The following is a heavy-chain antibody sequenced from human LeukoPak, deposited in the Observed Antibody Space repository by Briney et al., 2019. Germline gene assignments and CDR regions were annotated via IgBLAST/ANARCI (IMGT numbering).Heavy chain of an antibody. J-gene: IGHJ5*02. V-gene: IGHV1-2*06. Sequence: ASMKVSCEASGYTFTGYYMHWVRQAPGQGLEWMGRINPNSGGTNYAQKFQGRVTMTRDTSISTAYMELSRLRSDDTAVYYCARGYNPHALNNLLFNWFDPWGQGTLATVSS. D-gene: IGHD1-1*01. CDR3: ARGYNPHALNNLLFNWFDP. CDR1: GYTFTGYY. CDR2: INPNSGGT.